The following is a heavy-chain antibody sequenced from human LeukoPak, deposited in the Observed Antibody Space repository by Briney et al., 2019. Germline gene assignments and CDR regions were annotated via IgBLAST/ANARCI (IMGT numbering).Heavy chain of an antibody. CDR1: DYSISSGYGYY. V-gene: IGHV4-38-2*02. J-gene: IGHJ4*02. CDR3: ATLVSTRYYFDY. CDR2: IYHSGIT. Sequence: PLETLSLTCTVSDYSISSGYGYYWGWIRQPPGKGLEWIGNIYHSGITYYNHFNSSLKSRVTISIDTSKNQFSLRLTSVTAADTAVYFCATLVSTRYYFDYWGQGTLVTVSS. D-gene: IGHD5/OR15-5a*01.